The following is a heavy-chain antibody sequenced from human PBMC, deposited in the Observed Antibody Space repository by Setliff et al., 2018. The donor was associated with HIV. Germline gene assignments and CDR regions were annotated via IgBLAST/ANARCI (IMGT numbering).Heavy chain of an antibody. D-gene: IGHD2-15*01. CDR2: MFYNGKAE. V-gene: IGHV3-33*08. CDR3: AKNIAGNCYSGLDY. Sequence: GGSLRLSCTASGFIFRNFAMHWVRQAPGKGPEWVAFMFYNGKAEEYADSVKGRFTISRDNSKNTLYLEMNNLRAADTAVYYCAKNIAGNCYSGLDYWGQGTLVTVSS. CDR1: GFIFRNFA. J-gene: IGHJ4*02.